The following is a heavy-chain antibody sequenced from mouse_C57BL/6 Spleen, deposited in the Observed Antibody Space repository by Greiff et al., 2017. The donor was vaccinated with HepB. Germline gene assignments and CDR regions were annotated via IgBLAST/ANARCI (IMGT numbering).Heavy chain of an antibody. V-gene: IGHV1-4*01. Sequence: VQLQQSGAELARPGASVKMSCKASGYTFTSYTMHWVKQRPGQGLEWIGYINPSSGYTKYNQKFKDKATLTADKSSSTDYMQLSSLTSEDSAVYYCARSGDYDGRRFAYWGQGTLVTVSA. J-gene: IGHJ3*01. CDR1: GYTFTSYT. CDR3: ARSGDYDGRRFAY. D-gene: IGHD2-4*01. CDR2: INPSSGYT.